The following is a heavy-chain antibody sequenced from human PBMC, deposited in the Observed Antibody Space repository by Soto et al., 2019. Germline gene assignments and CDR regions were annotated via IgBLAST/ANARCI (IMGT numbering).Heavy chain of an antibody. CDR1: GYTFTSYY. J-gene: IGHJ6*03. CDR3: ARVGGDPALIDYYYYYMDV. V-gene: IGHV1-46*03. D-gene: IGHD2-21*02. Sequence: QVQLVQSGAEVKKPGASVKVSCKASGYTFTSYYMHWVRQAPGQGLEWMGIINPSGGSTSYAQKFQGRVTMTRDTSTSTVYMELSSLRSEDTAVYYCARVGGDPALIDYYYYYMDVWGKGTTVTVSS. CDR2: INPSGGST.